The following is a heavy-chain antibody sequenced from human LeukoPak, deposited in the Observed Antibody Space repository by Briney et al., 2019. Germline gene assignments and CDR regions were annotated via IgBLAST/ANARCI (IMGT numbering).Heavy chain of an antibody. CDR2: IIPIFGTA. CDR1: GGTFSSYA. J-gene: IGHJ5*02. V-gene: IGHV1-69*05. Sequence: GASVKVSCKASGGTFSSYAISWVRQAPGQGLEWMGGIIPIFGTANYAQKFQGRVTITTDESTSTAYMELSSLRSEDMAVYYCARERLEPNWFDPWGQGTLVTVSS. CDR3: ARERLEPNWFDP. D-gene: IGHD1-1*01.